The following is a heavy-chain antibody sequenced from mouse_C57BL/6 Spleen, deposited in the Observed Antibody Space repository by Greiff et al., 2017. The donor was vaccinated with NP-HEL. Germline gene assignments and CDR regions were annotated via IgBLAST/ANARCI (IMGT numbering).Heavy chain of an antibody. CDR1: GFTFSSYG. CDR2: ISSGGSYT. D-gene: IGHD2-4*01. Sequence: DVKLVESGGDLVKPGGSLKLSCAASGFTFSSYGMSWVRQTPDKRLEWVATISSGGSYTYYPDSVKGRFTISRDNAKNTLYLQMSSLKSEDTAMYYCARLYYDYAMDYWGQGTSVTVSS. CDR3: ARLYYDYAMDY. V-gene: IGHV5-6*02. J-gene: IGHJ4*01.